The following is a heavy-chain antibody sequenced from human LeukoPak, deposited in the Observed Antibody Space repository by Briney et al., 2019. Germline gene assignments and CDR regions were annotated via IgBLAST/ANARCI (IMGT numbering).Heavy chain of an antibody. Sequence: PGGSLRLSCAASGITVTDNFMTWARPAPGKGLEWVSVMYPSGVTYHAASVKGRFTISRDNSKNTLYLQMNSLRAEDTAVYYCARHIRSSGWYSDFWGRGTLVTVSS. D-gene: IGHD6-19*01. CDR1: GITVTDNF. CDR3: ARHIRSSGWYSDF. CDR2: MYPSGVT. J-gene: IGHJ4*02. V-gene: IGHV3-53*01.